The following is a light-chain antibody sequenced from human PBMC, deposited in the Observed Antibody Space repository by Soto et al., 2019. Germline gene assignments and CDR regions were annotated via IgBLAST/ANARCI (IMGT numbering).Light chain of an antibody. V-gene: IGKV1-27*01. CDR1: QDINNH. Sequence: DIQMTQSPSSLSASVGDRVIITCQASQDINNHLAWYQQKPGKVPNLLIWAAFTLQSGVPPRFSGSGSGTYFTLTISSLQPEYVATYYCQRYNSASKTFGQGTKVEIK. CDR3: QRYNSASKT. CDR2: AAF. J-gene: IGKJ1*01.